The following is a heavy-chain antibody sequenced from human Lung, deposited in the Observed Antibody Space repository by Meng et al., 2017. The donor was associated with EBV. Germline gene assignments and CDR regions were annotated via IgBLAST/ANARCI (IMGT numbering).Heavy chain of an antibody. V-gene: IGHV1-46*01. J-gene: IGHJ4*03. D-gene: IGHD3-22*01. Sequence: VKLVQSGAEVKKPGVSLKLSCTTSGFTLTTDFMHWLRQAPGQGLQWMGLFNPNGDVTTYSPRFQGRITLTGDTSTSTLYMELSSLTSDDSAVYYCAREMPMTCYFDQWGQGTLVTVSS. CDR2: FNPNGDVT. CDR1: GFTLTTDF. CDR3: AREMPMTCYFDQ.